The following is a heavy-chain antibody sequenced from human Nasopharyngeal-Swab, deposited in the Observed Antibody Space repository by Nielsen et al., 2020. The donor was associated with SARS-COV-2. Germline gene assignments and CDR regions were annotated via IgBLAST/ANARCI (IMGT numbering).Heavy chain of an antibody. CDR1: GFTFSSYS. CDR2: ISSSSSYI. D-gene: IGHD6-19*01. J-gene: IGHJ4*02. CDR3: ARGSVAGGL. V-gene: IGHV3-21*01. Sequence: GESLKISCAASGFTFSSYSMNWVRQAPGEGLEWVSSISSSSSYIYYADSVKGRFTISRDNAKNSLYLQMNSLRAEDTAVYYCARGSVAGGLWGQGTLVTVSS.